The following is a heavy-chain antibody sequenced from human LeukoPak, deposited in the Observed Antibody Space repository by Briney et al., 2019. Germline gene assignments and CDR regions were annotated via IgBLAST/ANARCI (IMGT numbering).Heavy chain of an antibody. J-gene: IGHJ6*02. CDR1: GGSISSYY. D-gene: IGHD3-10*01. Sequence: SETLSLTCTVSGGSISSYYWSWIRQPPGKGLEWSGYIYYSGSTNYNPSLKSRVTISADTSKNQFSLVLCSVPAAHTAVYFCARRSGNAYYSYGLDVWGQGTTVTVSS. CDR2: IYYSGST. V-gene: IGHV4-59*08. CDR3: ARRSGNAYYSYGLDV.